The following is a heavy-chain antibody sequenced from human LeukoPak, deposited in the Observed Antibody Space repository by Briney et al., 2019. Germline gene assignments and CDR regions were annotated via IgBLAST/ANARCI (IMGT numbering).Heavy chain of an antibody. J-gene: IGHJ4*02. D-gene: IGHD3-3*01. CDR3: ARGRGFWSGYVDY. Sequence: SETLSLTCAAYGGSFSGYYWSWIRQPPGKGLEWIGEINHSGSTNYNPSLKSRVTISVDTSKNQFSLKLSSVTAADTAVYYCARGRGFWSGYVDYWGQGTLVTVSS. CDR2: INHSGST. V-gene: IGHV4-34*01. CDR1: GGSFSGYY.